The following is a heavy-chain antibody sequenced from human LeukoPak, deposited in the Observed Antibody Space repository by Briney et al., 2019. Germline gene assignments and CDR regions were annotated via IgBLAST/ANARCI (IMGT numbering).Heavy chain of an antibody. J-gene: IGHJ4*02. CDR3: ARDCSSTSCYRAFDY. CDR2: IYSSGST. CDR1: GGSISSYY. Sequence: SETLSLTCTVSGGSISSYYWSWIRQPAGKGLEWIGRIYSSGSTNYNPSLKSRVTMSVDTSKNQFSLKLSSVTAADTAVYYCARDCSSTSCYRAFDYWGQGTLVTVSS. V-gene: IGHV4-4*07. D-gene: IGHD2-2*01.